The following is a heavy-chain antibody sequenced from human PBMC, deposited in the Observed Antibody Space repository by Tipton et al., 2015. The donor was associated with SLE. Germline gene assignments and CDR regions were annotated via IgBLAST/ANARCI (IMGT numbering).Heavy chain of an antibody. J-gene: IGHJ1*01. Sequence: SLRLSCAASGFTFSSYWMSWVRQAPGKGLEWVANIKEDGSEKYYVDSVKGRFTISRDNAKNSLSLQMNSLRAEDTAVYFCAKDAPYSSGRLGYFHNWGQGTLVSVSS. D-gene: IGHD6-19*01. CDR1: GFTFSSYW. CDR3: AKDAPYSSGRLGYFHN. CDR2: IKEDGSEK. V-gene: IGHV3-7*01.